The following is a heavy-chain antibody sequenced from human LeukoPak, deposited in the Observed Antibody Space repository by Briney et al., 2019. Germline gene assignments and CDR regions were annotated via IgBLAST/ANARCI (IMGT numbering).Heavy chain of an antibody. CDR1: GYTFTSYA. J-gene: IGHJ5*02. CDR2: INAGNGNT. D-gene: IGHD3-3*01. V-gene: IGHV1-3*01. Sequence: ASVKVSCKASGYTFTSYAMHWVRQAPGQRLEWMGWINAGNGNTEYSQKFQGRVTITRDTSASTAYMELSSLRSEDAAVYYCARDRRILEWLLFDPWGQGTLVTVSS. CDR3: ARDRRILEWLLFDP.